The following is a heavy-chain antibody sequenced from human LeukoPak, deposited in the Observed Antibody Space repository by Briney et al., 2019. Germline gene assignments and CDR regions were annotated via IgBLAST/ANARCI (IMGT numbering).Heavy chain of an antibody. CDR3: ARTTEGYCRGVSCYYYYYYMDV. V-gene: IGHV4-61*02. CDR1: GGSISSSSYY. CDR2: IYTSGST. D-gene: IGHD2-15*01. Sequence: SKTLSLTCTVSGGSISSSSYYWSWIRQPAGKGLEWIGRIYTSGSTNYNPSLKSRVTVSVDTSKNQFSLKLRSVTAADTAVYYCARTTEGYCRGVSCYYYYYYMDVWGKGTTVTVSS. J-gene: IGHJ6*03.